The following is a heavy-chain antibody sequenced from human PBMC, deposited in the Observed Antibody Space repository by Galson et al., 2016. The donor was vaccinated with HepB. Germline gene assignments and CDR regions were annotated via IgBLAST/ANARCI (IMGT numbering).Heavy chain of an antibody. CDR2: IFYSGRT. Sequence: LSLTCAVSGGSISSTNYYWGWIRQPPGKGLEWIGSIFYSGRTYYNPSLKSRVTMSVDTSKNQFSLRLNSVTAADTAVYYCARRSLAIDLYYFDSWGQGTLVTVSS. CDR1: GGSISSTNYY. J-gene: IGHJ4*02. D-gene: IGHD2-15*01. CDR3: ARRSLAIDLYYFDS. V-gene: IGHV4-39*01.